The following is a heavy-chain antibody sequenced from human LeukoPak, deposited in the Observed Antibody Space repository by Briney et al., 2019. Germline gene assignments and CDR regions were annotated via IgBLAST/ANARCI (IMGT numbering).Heavy chain of an antibody. CDR3: AKVGQAPNDY. J-gene: IGHJ4*02. CDR2: ISWNSGSI. CDR1: GFTFDDYA. V-gene: IGHV3-9*01. Sequence: GGSLRLSCAASGFTFDDYAMHWVRQAPGKGLEWVSGISWNSGSIGYADSVKGRFTISRDNAKNTLYLQMNSLRAEDTAVYYCAKVGQAPNDYWGQGTLVTVSS.